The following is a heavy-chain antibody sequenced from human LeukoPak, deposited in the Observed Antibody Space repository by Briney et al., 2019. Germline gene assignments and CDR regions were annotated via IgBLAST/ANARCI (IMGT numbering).Heavy chain of an antibody. V-gene: IGHV3-66*02. CDR1: GFTARDNH. Sequence: GGSLRLSCVASGFTARDNHMKRVRQAPGKGLEWVSAVYSGGNTYYAESVQGRFNMYRDNSNNTLSLQMNSLRAEDTAVYYWAREVFYPDSSGAMDVWGQGTTVTVSS. CDR3: AREVFYPDSSGAMDV. CDR2: VYSGGNT. D-gene: IGHD3-22*01. J-gene: IGHJ6*02.